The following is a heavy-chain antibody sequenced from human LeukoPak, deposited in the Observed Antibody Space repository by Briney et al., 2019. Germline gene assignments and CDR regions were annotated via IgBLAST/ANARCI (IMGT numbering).Heavy chain of an antibody. V-gene: IGHV3-23*01. CDR2: ISGSGGST. D-gene: IGHD5-18*01. CDR3: AKEARPIQLWLEGLFDY. Sequence: GGSLRLSCAASGFTFSSYAMSWDRQAPGKGLEWVSAISGSGGSTYYADSVKGRFTISRDNSKNTLYLQMNSLRAEDTAVYYCAKEARPIQLWLEGLFDYWGQGTLVTVSS. J-gene: IGHJ4*02. CDR1: GFTFSSYA.